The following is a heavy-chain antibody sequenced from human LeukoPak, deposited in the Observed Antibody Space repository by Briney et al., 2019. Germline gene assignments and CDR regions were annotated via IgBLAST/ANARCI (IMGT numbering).Heavy chain of an antibody. CDR1: GGSISSYY. CDR2: IYYSGST. Sequence: SETLSLTCTVSGGSISSYYWSWIRQPPGKGLEWIGYIYYSGSTNYNPSLKSRVTISVDTSKNQFSLKLSSATAADTAVYYCARHAMGVPLYFDYWGQGTLVTVSS. CDR3: ARHAMGVPLYFDY. J-gene: IGHJ4*02. D-gene: IGHD5-24*01. V-gene: IGHV4-59*08.